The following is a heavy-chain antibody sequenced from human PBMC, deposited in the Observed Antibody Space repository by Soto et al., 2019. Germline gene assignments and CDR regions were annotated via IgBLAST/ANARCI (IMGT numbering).Heavy chain of an antibody. CDR3: ARLDTMVRGVISYGMAV. CDR1: GGTFSSYA. D-gene: IGHD3-10*01. CDR2: FIPIFGTA. V-gene: IGHV1-69*01. Sequence: QVQLVQSGAEVKKPVSSVKVSCKASGGTFSSYAISWLRQSPGQGLEWMGGFIPIFGTANYAQKFQGRVTITADESTSTAYLELSSLRSEDTAVYYCARLDTMVRGVISYGMAVWGQGTTVTVSS. J-gene: IGHJ6*02.